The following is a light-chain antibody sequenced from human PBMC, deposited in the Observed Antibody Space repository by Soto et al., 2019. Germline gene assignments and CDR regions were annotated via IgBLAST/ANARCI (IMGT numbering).Light chain of an antibody. V-gene: IGKV4-1*01. J-gene: IGKJ1*01. CDR3: QQYYRSRT. Sequence: DIVMTQSPDSLAVSLGERATINCKSSQSGLYSSNNQNYLAWYQQKPGQPPRLLVYWASTRESGVPDRFSGGGSGKDFTLTITRLQAEDVAFYYCQQYYRSRTFGQGTKVEIK. CDR2: WAS. CDR1: QSGLYSSNNQNY.